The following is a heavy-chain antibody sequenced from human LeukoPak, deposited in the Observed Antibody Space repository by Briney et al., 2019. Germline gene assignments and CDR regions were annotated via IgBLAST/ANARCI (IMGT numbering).Heavy chain of an antibody. CDR3: ARSLYYSDY. J-gene: IGHJ4*02. Sequence: GGSLRLSCAASGFTFSTYEMNWVRQAPGKGLEWVSYISSSSSTIYYADSVKGRFTISRDNAKNSLYLQMNSLRAEDTAVYYCARSLYYSDYWGQGTLVTVSS. CDR1: GFTFSTYE. CDR2: ISSSSSTI. V-gene: IGHV3-48*01. D-gene: IGHD2-15*01.